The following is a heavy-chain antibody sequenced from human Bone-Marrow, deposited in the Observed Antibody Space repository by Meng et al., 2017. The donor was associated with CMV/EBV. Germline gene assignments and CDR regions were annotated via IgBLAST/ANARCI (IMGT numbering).Heavy chain of an antibody. V-gene: IGHV3-11*01. CDR2: ICGSCNTL. Sequence: MGWLRPAPGAGLDCVSAICGSCNTLYYADSVPGQLTMSRDNAKDSLYLQMNSLRAEDTAVYYCARAEVLITIFGVVINGFDYWGQGTLVTVSS. J-gene: IGHJ4*02. D-gene: IGHD3-3*01. CDR3: ARAEVLITIFGVVINGFDY.